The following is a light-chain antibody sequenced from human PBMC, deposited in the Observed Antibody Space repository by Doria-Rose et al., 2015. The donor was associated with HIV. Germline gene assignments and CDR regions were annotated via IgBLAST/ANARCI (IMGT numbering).Light chain of an antibody. J-gene: IGKJ5*01. CDR3: HQYNNWPT. CDR1: QSVGTD. Sequence: TQSPETLSVSPGESATLSCRASQSVGTDLAWYQHKPGQAPRLLIWGASTRATGIPARFSGSGSGTGFTLTISSLQSEDFAIYFCHQYNNWPTFGQGTRLDIK. CDR2: GAS. V-gene: IGKV3-15*01.